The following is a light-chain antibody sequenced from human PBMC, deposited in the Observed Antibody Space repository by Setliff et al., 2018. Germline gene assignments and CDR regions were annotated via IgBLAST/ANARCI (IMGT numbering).Light chain of an antibody. CDR3: AAWDDSLNGPV. CDR2: SNN. CDR1: SSNIGAGYD. J-gene: IGLJ3*02. V-gene: IGLV1-44*01. Sequence: QSVLTQPPSVSGAPGQRVTISCTGSSSNIGAGYDVHWYQQLPGTAPKLLIYSNNQRPSGVPDRFSGSKSGTSASLAISGLQSEDEADYYCAAWDDSLNGPVFCGGTKVTVL.